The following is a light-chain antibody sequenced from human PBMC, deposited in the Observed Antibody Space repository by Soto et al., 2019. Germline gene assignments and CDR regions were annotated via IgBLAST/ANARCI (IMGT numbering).Light chain of an antibody. J-gene: IGKJ4*01. CDR1: QGIRND. Sequence: DNQMTQPPSSLSASVGDRVTITCRASQGIRNDLAWFQQKPGKAPKRLIYAASNLQSGVPSRFSGSGSGTEFTLTISSLQPDDSGSYYCQQHKSYPVTFGGGTEVDI. CDR2: AAS. V-gene: IGKV1-17*01. CDR3: QQHKSYPVT.